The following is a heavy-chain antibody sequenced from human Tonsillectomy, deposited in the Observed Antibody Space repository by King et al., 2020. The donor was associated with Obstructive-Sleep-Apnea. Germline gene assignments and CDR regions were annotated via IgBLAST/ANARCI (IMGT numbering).Heavy chain of an antibody. CDR3: ARGGDQLLWFGELFGY. V-gene: IGHV3-48*01. D-gene: IGHD3-10*01. J-gene: IGHJ4*02. Sequence: VQLVESGGGLVQPGGSLRLSCAASGFTFSSYSMNWVRQAPGKGLEWVSYISSSSSTIYYADSVKGRFTISRDNAKNSLYLQMNSLRAEDTAVYFCARGGDQLLWFGELFGYWGQGTLVTVSS. CDR1: GFTFSSYS. CDR2: ISSSSSTI.